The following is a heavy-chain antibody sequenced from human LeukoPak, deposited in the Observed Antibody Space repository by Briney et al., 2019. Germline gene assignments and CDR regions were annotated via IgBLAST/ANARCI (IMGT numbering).Heavy chain of an antibody. V-gene: IGHV4-4*02. CDR1: GGSISSSNW. CDR2: IYHSGST. Sequence: SETLSLTCAVSGGSISSSNWWSWVRQPPGKGLEWIGEIYHSGSTNYNPSLKSRVTISVDKSKNQFSLKLSSVTAADTALYYCARQVQYSSGWWPFDYWGQGTLVTVSS. CDR3: ARQVQYSSGWWPFDY. J-gene: IGHJ4*02. D-gene: IGHD6-19*01.